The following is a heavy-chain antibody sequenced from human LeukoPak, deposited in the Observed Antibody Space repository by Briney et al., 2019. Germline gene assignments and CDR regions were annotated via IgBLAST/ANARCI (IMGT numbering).Heavy chain of an antibody. Sequence: ASVKVSCKTSGYPFRNYDISWVRQAPGQGLEWMGWISAYNGNTNYAQKLQGRVTMTTDTSTSTAYMELRSLRSDDTAVYYCARKFLGYSSGWYPPVSYMDVWGKGTTVTVSS. CDR2: ISAYNGNT. CDR1: GYPFRNYD. J-gene: IGHJ6*03. CDR3: ARKFLGYSSGWYPPVSYMDV. D-gene: IGHD6-19*01. V-gene: IGHV1-18*01.